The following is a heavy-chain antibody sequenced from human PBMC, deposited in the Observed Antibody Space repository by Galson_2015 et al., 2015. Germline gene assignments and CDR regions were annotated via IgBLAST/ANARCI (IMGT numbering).Heavy chain of an antibody. CDR1: GDSVSSNSAA. D-gene: IGHD1-26*01. J-gene: IGHJ3*02. CDR3: ARTNPEQWSNEWEDAFDI. V-gene: IGHV6-1*01. Sequence: CAISGDSVSSNSAAWNWIRQSPSRGPEWLGRTYYRSKWYNDYAVSVKSRITINPDTSKNQFSLQLNSVTPEDTAVYYCARTNPEQWSNEWEDAFDIWGQGTMVTVSS. CDR2: TYYRSKWYN.